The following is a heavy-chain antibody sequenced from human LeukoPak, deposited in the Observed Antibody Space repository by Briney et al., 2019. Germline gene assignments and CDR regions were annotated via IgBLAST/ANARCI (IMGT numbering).Heavy chain of an antibody. CDR1: GGSFSGYY. Sequence: SETLSLTCAVYGGSFSGYYWSWIRQPPGKGLEWIGEINHSGSTNYNPSLKSRVTISVDTSENQFSLKLSSVTAADTAVYYCASRGYSYGWNYWGQGTLVTVSS. J-gene: IGHJ4*02. CDR2: INHSGST. V-gene: IGHV4-34*01. D-gene: IGHD5-18*01. CDR3: ASRGYSYGWNY.